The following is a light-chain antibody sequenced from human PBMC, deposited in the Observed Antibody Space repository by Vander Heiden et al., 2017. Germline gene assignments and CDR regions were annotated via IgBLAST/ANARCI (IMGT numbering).Light chain of an antibody. CDR3: QQRSNWPPA. V-gene: IGKV3-11*01. J-gene: IGKJ5*01. CDR1: QSVSSY. CDR2: DAS. Sequence: EIVLTQSPATLSLSPGERATLSCRASQSVSSYLAWYQQKPGQAPRRLIYDASNRATGIPARLSGSGSGTDFTLTISSLEPEDFAVYYCQQRSNWPPAFGQGTRLEMK.